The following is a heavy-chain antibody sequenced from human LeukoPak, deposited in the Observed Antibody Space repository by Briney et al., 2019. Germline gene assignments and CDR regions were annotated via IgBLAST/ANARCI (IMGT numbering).Heavy chain of an antibody. Sequence: GGSLRLSCSASGFTFSTYAMHWVRQAPGKGLEYVSSISSNGGTTYYADSLKGRFTISRDNAKNSLYLQMNSLSPGDTAVYYCVRDFQSAFDIWGQGTMVTASS. V-gene: IGHV3-64*04. J-gene: IGHJ3*02. CDR1: GFTFSTYA. CDR2: ISSNGGTT. CDR3: VRDFQSAFDI.